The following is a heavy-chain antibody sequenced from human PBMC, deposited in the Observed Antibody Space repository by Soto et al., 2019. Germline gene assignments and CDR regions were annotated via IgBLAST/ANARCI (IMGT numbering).Heavy chain of an antibody. V-gene: IGHV3-33*03. CDR3: ATDGFNKPGYYYGMGV. D-gene: IGHD6-25*01. CDR2: IWSDASNK. CDR1: GFSFSNHG. Sequence: PGGSLRLSCAASGFSFSNHGMHWVRQAPGKGLEWVAAIWSDASNKYYADSGKGRFTISRDNSKTTLYLQMNTLKAEDTAVYYCATDGFNKPGYYYGMGVWGQGTTVTVSS. J-gene: IGHJ6*02.